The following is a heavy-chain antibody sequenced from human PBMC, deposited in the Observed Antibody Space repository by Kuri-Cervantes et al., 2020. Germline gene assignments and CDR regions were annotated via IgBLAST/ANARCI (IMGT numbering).Heavy chain of an antibody. Sequence: ASVKVSCKASGYTFTSYGISWVRQAPGQGLEWMGWISAYNGNTNYAQKFQGRVTITADESTSTAYMELSSLRSEDTAVYYCARMEGPEASHWGQGTLVTVSS. CDR1: GYTFTSYG. J-gene: IGHJ4*02. V-gene: IGHV1-18*01. CDR2: ISAYNGNT. CDR3: ARMEGPEASH. D-gene: IGHD1-1*01.